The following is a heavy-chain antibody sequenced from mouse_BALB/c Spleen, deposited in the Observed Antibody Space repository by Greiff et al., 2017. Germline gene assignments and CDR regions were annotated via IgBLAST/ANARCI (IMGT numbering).Heavy chain of an antibody. V-gene: IGHV2-6-7*01. CDR1: GFSFTGYG. D-gene: IGHD1-1*01. Sequence: VMLVESGPGLVAPSQSLSITCTVSGFSFTGYGVNWVRQPPGKGLEWLGMIWGDGSTDYNSALKSRLSISKDNSKSQIFLKMNSLQTDDTARYYCARDRGYYGSGYFDYWGQGTTLTVSS. CDR2: IWGDGST. CDR3: ARDRGYYGSGYFDY. J-gene: IGHJ2*01.